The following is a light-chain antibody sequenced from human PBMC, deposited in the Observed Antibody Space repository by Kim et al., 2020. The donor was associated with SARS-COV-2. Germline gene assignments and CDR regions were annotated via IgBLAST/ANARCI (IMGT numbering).Light chain of an antibody. V-gene: IGKV4-1*01. CDR1: QSVLHSPTNNNY. J-gene: IGKJ1*01. CDR2: WAS. Sequence: DIVMTQSPDSLAVSLGERVTINCKSSQSVLHSPTNNNYLAWYQQRPGQPPKLLIYWASIRESGVPDRFSGSGSVTDFTLTISSLQVEDVADYYCHQYYALPRTLGQGTKLDIK. CDR3: HQYYALPRT.